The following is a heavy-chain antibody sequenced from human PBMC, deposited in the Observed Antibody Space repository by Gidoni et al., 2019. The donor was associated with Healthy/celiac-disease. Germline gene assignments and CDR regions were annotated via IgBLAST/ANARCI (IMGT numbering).Heavy chain of an antibody. CDR3: AKGGRDGYTYEGFDY. CDR1: GFPFSSYG. D-gene: IGHD5-12*01. CDR2: ISYDGSNK. V-gene: IGHV3-30*18. J-gene: IGHJ4*02. Sequence: QVQLVESGGGGVQPGRSLRPSCSASGFPFSSYGMHWVRQAPGKGLEWVAVISYDGSNKYYADAVKGRFTISRDNSKNTLYLQMNSLRAEDTAVYYCAKGGRDGYTYEGFDYWGQGTLVTVSS.